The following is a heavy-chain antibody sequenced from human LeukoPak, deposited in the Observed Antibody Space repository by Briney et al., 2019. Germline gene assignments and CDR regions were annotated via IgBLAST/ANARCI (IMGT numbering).Heavy chain of an antibody. Sequence: ASVKVSCKASRGTFSSYAIIWVRQAPGQGLEWMGGIIPIFGTANYAQKFQGRVTISADESTSTVYMELSSLRSEDTAVYYCARDRIMITFGGAEYYFDYWGQGTLVTVSS. CDR2: IIPIFGTA. D-gene: IGHD3-16*01. J-gene: IGHJ4*02. V-gene: IGHV1-69*13. CDR3: ARDRIMITFGGAEYYFDY. CDR1: RGTFSSYA.